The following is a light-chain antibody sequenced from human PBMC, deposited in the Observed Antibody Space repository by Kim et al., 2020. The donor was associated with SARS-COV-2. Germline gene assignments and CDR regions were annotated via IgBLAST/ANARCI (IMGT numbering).Light chain of an antibody. V-gene: IGLV1-44*01. CDR2: SNN. Sequence: GQRVTITCSGGSSNIGSNTVNWYQQLPGTAPKLLVYSNNQRPSGVPERFSASKSATSASLAISGLQSEDEADYYCVAWDDRLHGWVFGGGTQLTVL. J-gene: IGLJ3*02. CDR3: VAWDDRLHGWV. CDR1: SSNIGSNT.